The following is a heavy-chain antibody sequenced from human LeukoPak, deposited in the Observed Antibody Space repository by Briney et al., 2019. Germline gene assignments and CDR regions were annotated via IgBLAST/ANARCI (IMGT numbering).Heavy chain of an antibody. V-gene: IGHV3-53*01. CDR1: GFTVSSNY. D-gene: IGHD3-16*01. CDR2: IYSGGST. CDR3: AAGGEMATLGLDY. Sequence: GGSLRLSCAASGFTVSSNYTSWVRQAPGKGLEWVSVIYSGGSTYYADSVKGRFTISRDNSKNTLYLQMNSLRAEDTAVYYCAAGGEMATLGLDYWGQGTLVTVSS. J-gene: IGHJ4*02.